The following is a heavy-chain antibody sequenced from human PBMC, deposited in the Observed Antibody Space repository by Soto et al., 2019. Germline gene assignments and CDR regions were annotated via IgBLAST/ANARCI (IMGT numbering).Heavy chain of an antibody. CDR2: IYYSGST. CDR3: ARTVFP. V-gene: IGHV4-31*03. CDR1: GGSISSGGYY. Sequence: QVQLQESGPGLVKPSQTLSLTCTVSGGSISSGGYYWSWIRQHPGKGLEWIGYIYYSGSTYYNPSPKSRVTITVDTSKSQFYLKRSSVTAPGTAVFYCARTVFPWGQGTLGTVSS. D-gene: IGHD4-4*01. J-gene: IGHJ5*02.